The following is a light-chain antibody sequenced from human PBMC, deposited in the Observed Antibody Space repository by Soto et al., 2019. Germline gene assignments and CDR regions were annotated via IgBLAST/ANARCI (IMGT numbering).Light chain of an antibody. Sequence: EIVLTQSPGTLSLSPGERATLSCRASQSVRSNYLAWYRQKPGQAPRLLIYGASSRATGIPDRFSGSGSGTDFTLTISRLEPEHFAVYYCQQYGTSPLYTFGQGTKLEIK. CDR2: GAS. CDR1: QSVRSNY. V-gene: IGKV3-20*01. J-gene: IGKJ2*01. CDR3: QQYGTSPLYT.